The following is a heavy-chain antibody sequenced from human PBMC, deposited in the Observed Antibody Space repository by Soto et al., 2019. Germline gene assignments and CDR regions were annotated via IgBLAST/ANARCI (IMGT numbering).Heavy chain of an antibody. CDR2: ISYSGSN. J-gene: IGHJ4*02. D-gene: IGHD6-6*01. Sequence: QVQLQESGPGLVKPSQTLSLTCTVSGGSISSGGYYWSWIRQHPGKGLEWLGYISYSGSNYYNPSLKSLVTISVDTSKHQFSLKLSSVTDSYTSVYSCARVGIRARHVDDWGQGTLVTVS. CDR3: ARVGIRARHVDD. CDR1: GGSISSGGYY. V-gene: IGHV4-31*01.